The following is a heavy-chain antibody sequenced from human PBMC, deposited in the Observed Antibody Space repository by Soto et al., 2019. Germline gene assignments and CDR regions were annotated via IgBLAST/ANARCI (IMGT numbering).Heavy chain of an antibody. Sequence: EVQLVESGGGLVKPGGSLRLSCAASGFTFSSYSMNWVRQAPGKGLEWVSSISSSSSYIYYADSVKGRFTISRDNAKNSLYLQMNSLRAEDTAVYYCASDLRRQLVMSAFDIWGQGTMVTVSS. CDR1: GFTFSSYS. J-gene: IGHJ3*02. D-gene: IGHD6-6*01. CDR3: ASDLRRQLVMSAFDI. CDR2: ISSSSSYI. V-gene: IGHV3-21*01.